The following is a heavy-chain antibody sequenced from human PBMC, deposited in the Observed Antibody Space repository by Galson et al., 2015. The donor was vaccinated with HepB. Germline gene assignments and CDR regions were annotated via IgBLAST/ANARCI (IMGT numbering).Heavy chain of an antibody. Sequence: SLRLSCAASGFTVSSNYMSWVRQAPGKGLEWVSVIYSGGSTYYADSVKGRFTISRDNSKNTLYLQMNSLRAKDTAVYYCARGGYGGYSYSWLYWGQGTLVTVSS. D-gene: IGHD5-18*01. V-gene: IGHV3-53*01. CDR3: ARGGYGGYSYSWLY. CDR2: IYSGGST. CDR1: GFTVSSNY. J-gene: IGHJ4*02.